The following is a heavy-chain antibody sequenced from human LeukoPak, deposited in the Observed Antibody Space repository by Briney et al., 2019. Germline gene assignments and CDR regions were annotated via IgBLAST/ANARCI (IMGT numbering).Heavy chain of an antibody. V-gene: IGHV4-34*01. CDR2: INHSGST. Sequence: PSETLSLTCAVYGGSFSGYYWSWIRQPPGKGLEWIGEINHSGSTNYNPSLKSRVTISVDTSKNQFSLKLSSVTAADTAVYYCARGGVVLEWLSHYYYMDVWGKGTTVTVSS. D-gene: IGHD3-3*01. CDR1: GGSFSGYY. J-gene: IGHJ6*03. CDR3: ARGGVVLEWLSHYYYMDV.